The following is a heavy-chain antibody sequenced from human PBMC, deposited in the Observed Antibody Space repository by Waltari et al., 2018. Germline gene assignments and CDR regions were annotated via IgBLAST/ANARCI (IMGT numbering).Heavy chain of an antibody. CDR3: ARGAILTGYNDAFDI. CDR1: GGSISSSTYY. Sequence: QVQLQESGPGLVKPSETLSLTCTVSGGSISSSTYYWRWIRQPPGKGLEWIGSIHYSASTHYNPSLKSRVTISVDTSKNQFSLKLSSVTAADTAVYYCARGAILTGYNDAFDIWGQGTMVTVSS. D-gene: IGHD3-9*01. CDR2: IHYSAST. V-gene: IGHV4-39*01. J-gene: IGHJ3*02.